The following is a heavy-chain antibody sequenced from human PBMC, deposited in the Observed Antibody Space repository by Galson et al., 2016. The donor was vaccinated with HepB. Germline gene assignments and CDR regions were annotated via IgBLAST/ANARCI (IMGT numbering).Heavy chain of an antibody. CDR3: ARERRYAFGP. CDR2: VNPDTGVT. J-gene: IGHJ5*02. CDR1: GYTFTDDF. V-gene: IGHV1-2*06. Sequence: SVKVSCKASGYTFTDDFIHWVRQAPGQGLECLGRVNPDTGVTDFAQRFQGRIAMTSDASISTAYMHLSGLRPDDTAVYFCARERRYAFGPWGQGTLVTVS. D-gene: IGHD3-9*01.